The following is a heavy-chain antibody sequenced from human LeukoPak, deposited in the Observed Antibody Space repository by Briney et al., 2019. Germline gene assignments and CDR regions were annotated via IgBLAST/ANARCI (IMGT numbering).Heavy chain of an antibody. CDR1: GYTFTSYA. J-gene: IGHJ4*02. D-gene: IGHD3-22*01. Sequence: ASVKVSCKASGYTFTSYAMNWVRQAPGQGLEWMGWINTNTGNPTYAQGFTGRFVFSLDTSVSTAYLQISSLKAEDTAVYYCARDWSGSGYFSGYFDDWGQGTLVTVSS. V-gene: IGHV7-4-1*02. CDR2: INTNTGNP. CDR3: ARDWSGSGYFSGYFDD.